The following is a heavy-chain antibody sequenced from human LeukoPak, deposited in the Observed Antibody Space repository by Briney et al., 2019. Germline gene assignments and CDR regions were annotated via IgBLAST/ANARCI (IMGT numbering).Heavy chain of an antibody. CDR3: ARIRLPGTMIVVGVLDY. J-gene: IGHJ4*02. V-gene: IGHV3-23*01. Sequence: PGGSLRLSCAASGFTFSSYGMSWVRQAPGKGLEWVSAISGSGGSTYYADSVKGRFTISRDNSKNTLYLQMNSLRAEDTALYYCARIRLPGTMIVVGVLDYWGQGTLVTVSS. D-gene: IGHD3-22*01. CDR1: GFTFSSYG. CDR2: ISGSGGST.